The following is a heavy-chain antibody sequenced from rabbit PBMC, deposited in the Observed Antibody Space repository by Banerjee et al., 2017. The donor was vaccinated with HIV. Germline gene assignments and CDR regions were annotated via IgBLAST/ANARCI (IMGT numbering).Heavy chain of an antibody. Sequence: QEQLEESGGDLVKPEGSLTLTCKASGFDFSFNAMCWVRQAPGKGPEWIACIYIGDGSTDYASWVNGRFTVSRSTSLNTVTLQLTSLTAADTATYFCARENSRGYDDYGYATFNLWGPGTLVTVS. V-gene: IGHV1S47*01. D-gene: IGHD2-1*01. CDR1: GFDFSFNA. CDR2: IYIGDGST. J-gene: IGHJ4*01. CDR3: ARENSRGYDDYGYATFNL.